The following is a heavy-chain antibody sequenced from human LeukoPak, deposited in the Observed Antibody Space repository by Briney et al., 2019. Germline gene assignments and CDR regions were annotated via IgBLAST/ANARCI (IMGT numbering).Heavy chain of an antibody. D-gene: IGHD6-13*01. Sequence: SVKVSCKASGGTFSSYAISWVRQAPGQGLEWMGGVIPIFGTANYAQKFQGRVTITADESTSTAYMELRSLRSEDTAVNYCARAASSSWSDYNWFDPCGQGTLVTVSS. CDR1: GGTFSSYA. J-gene: IGHJ5*02. V-gene: IGHV1-69*01. CDR3: ARAASSSWSDYNWFDP. CDR2: VIPIFGTA.